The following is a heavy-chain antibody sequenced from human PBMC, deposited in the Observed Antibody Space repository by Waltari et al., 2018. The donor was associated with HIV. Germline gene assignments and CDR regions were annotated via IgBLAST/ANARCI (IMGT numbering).Heavy chain of an antibody. J-gene: IGHJ4*02. D-gene: IGHD3-9*01. V-gene: IGHV3-23*01. Sequence: EVQLLESGGGLVQPGGSLRLSCAASNFSLSTYALCWFRQAPGKGLEWVSSISGDGITTYYADSVKGRLTISRDNSKNTLSLQMSSLRGEDTAVYYCAKGVAYDLLTGFSPLDYWGQGTLVTVSS. CDR2: ISGDGITT. CDR1: NFSLSTYA. CDR3: AKGVAYDLLTGFSPLDY.